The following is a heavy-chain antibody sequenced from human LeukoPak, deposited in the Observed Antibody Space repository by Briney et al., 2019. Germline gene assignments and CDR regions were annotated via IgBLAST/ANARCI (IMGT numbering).Heavy chain of an antibody. V-gene: IGHV4-34*01. J-gene: IGHJ5*02. D-gene: IGHD3-10*01. CDR2: INHSGST. CDR3: ARLRGRYYYGSGRSLGP. Sequence: NPSETLSLTCAVYGGSFCGYYWSWIPHPPGKGLGWMGEINHSGSTNYNPSLKSRVTIPVKTSKNQFSLKLSSVTAADTAVYYCARLRGRYYYGSGRSLGPWGQGTLVTVS. CDR1: GGSFCGYY.